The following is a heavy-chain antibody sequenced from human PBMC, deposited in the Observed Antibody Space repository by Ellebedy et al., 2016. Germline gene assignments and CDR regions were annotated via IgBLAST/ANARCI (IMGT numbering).Heavy chain of an antibody. CDR3: ASRGYYGMDV. Sequence: ASVKVSXXDSEYTFSNYDFNWVRQATGQGLEWMGWMNPNSGNTGYAQKFQGRITMTRNTSISTAYMELSSLRSEDTAVYYCASRGYYGMDVWGQGTTVTVSS. J-gene: IGHJ6*02. CDR1: EYTFSNYD. CDR2: MNPNSGNT. V-gene: IGHV1-8*01.